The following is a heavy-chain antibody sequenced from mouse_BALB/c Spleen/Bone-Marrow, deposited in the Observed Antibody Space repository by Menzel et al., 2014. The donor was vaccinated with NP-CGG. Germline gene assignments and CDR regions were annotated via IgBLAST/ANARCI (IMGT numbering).Heavy chain of an antibody. V-gene: IGHV1-80*01. J-gene: IGHJ4*01. CDR3: ARWYRDPHFAMDY. Sequence: VQLQQSGAELVRPGSSVKISCKASGYAFSSYWMNWVKRRPGQGLEWIGQIYLGDGDTNYNGNFKDKATLTVDRSSSTAFMQLSSLTSEDSAVYFCARWYRDPHFAMDYWGPGTSVTVSS. D-gene: IGHD2-14*01. CDR2: IYLGDGDT. CDR1: GYAFSSYW.